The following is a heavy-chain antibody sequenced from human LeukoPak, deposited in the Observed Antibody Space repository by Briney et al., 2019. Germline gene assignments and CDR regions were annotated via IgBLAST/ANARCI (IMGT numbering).Heavy chain of an antibody. V-gene: IGHV1-2*02. Sequence: ASVKVSCKTSGYSFIDYYIHWVRQAPGQGLEWIGWINANDGSTNYAQNFQDRVTMTRDTSINTADLEVSRLKSGDTAVYYCARDVTLRSRSSLIYFDYWGQGSLVTVSS. CDR1: GYSFIDYY. CDR2: INANDGST. J-gene: IGHJ4*02. CDR3: ARDVTLRSRSSLIYFDY. D-gene: IGHD6-6*01.